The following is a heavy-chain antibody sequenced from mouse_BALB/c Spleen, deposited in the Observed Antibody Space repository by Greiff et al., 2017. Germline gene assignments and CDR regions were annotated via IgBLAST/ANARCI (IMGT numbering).Heavy chain of an antibody. D-gene: IGHD2-4*01. CDR1: GYTFTSYW. J-gene: IGHJ2*01. V-gene: IGHV1S127*01. CDR3: TRNGDYDNY. CDR2: IDPSDSYT. Sequence: QVQLQQSGAELVKPGASVKMSCKASGYTFTSYWMHWVKQRPGQGLEWIGVIDPSDSYTSYNQKFKGKATLTVDTSSSTAYMQLSSLTSEDSAVYYCTRNGDYDNYWGQGTTLTVSS.